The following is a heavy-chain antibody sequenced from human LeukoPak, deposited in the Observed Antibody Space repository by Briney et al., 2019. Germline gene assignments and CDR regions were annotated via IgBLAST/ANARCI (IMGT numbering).Heavy chain of an antibody. J-gene: IGHJ5*02. CDR2: ISSSSSYI. V-gene: IGHV3-21*01. Sequence: GGSLRLSCAASGFTFSSYSMNWVRQAPGKGLEWVSSISSSSSYIYYADSVKGRFTISRDNAKNSLYLQMNSLRAEDTAAYYCARDSFGYRGPFDPWGQGTLVTVSS. CDR1: GFTFSSYS. CDR3: ARDSFGYRGPFDP. D-gene: IGHD5-24*01.